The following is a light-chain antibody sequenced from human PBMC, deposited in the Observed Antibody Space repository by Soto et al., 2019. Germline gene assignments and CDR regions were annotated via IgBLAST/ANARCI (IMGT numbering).Light chain of an antibody. CDR2: DVF. CDR1: QDISSY. CDR3: QQYGKLPST. J-gene: IGKJ4*01. Sequence: EIQMTQSPSTLPSSAGDRVTISCQASQDISSYLNWCQQKPGQAPKLLIYDVFTVETGVPSRFSGRGSGTDFTLIISNLEPEDFATYYCQQYGKLPSTFGGGTKVDI. V-gene: IGKV1-33*01.